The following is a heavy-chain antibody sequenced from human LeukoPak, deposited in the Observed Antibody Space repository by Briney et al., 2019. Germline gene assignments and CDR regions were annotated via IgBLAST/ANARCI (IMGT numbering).Heavy chain of an antibody. Sequence: PGGTLRLSCAASGLTFSSYAIHCAPDAPGKGREWGADISYDGSNKYYADSVKGRLTISRDNSKNTLYLQKNSLRAEDTPVYYCARAGRISDSSGYDPYYYYYYMDVWGKGTTVTVSS. CDR1: GLTFSSYA. V-gene: IGHV3-30*04. CDR3: ARAGRISDSSGYDPYYYYYYMDV. D-gene: IGHD3-22*01. CDR2: ISYDGSNK. J-gene: IGHJ6*03.